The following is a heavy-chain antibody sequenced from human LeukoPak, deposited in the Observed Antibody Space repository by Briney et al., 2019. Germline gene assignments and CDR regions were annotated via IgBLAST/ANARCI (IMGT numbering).Heavy chain of an antibody. D-gene: IGHD6-13*01. CDR1: GYTFTSYD. J-gene: IGHJ4*02. Sequence: GASVKVSCKASGYTFTSYDINWVRQATGQGLEWMGWMNPNSGNTGYAQKLQGRVTMTTDTSTSTAYMELRSLRSDDTAVYYCARERSSSWYSDFDYWGQGTLVTVSS. CDR3: ARERSSSWYSDFDY. CDR2: MNPNSGNT. V-gene: IGHV1-8*01.